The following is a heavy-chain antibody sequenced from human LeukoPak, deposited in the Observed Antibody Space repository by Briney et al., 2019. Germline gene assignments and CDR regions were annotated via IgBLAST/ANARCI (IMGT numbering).Heavy chain of an antibody. Sequence: ASVKVSCKASGYTFTSYAMRWVRQAPGQRLEWMGWINAGNGNTKYSQKFQGRVTITRDTSASTAYMELSSLRSEDTAVYYCARGDHPKRGLVATTHPLGYWGQGTLVTVSS. V-gene: IGHV1-3*01. CDR1: GYTFTSYA. CDR2: INAGNGNT. CDR3: ARGDHPKRGLVATTHPLGY. D-gene: IGHD5-12*01. J-gene: IGHJ4*02.